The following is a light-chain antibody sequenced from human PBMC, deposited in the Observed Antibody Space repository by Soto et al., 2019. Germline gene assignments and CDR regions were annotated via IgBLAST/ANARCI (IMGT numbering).Light chain of an antibody. J-gene: IGKJ3*01. CDR3: QRYNSHLFF. Sequence: DDRLTQSPSTLSASVGDRVTISCRASQDIGDWLAWYQQKPGKAPKLLIHRVSRLQSGVPVRFSGSGSETEFTLTINGLRPDDFATYYCQRYNSHLFFFGPGTKVQSK. CDR1: QDIGDW. CDR2: RVS. V-gene: IGKV1-5*03.